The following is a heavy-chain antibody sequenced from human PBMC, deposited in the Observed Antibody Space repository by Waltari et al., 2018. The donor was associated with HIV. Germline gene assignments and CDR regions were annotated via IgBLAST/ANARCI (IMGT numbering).Heavy chain of an antibody. CDR1: GYTFINFD. CDR3: ARNSSGKGNRYFYYGLDV. V-gene: IGHV1-8*02. CDR2: MNPNSSNT. D-gene: IGHD3-22*01. J-gene: IGHJ6*02. Sequence: QVYLVQSGPEVKRPGASVKISCTAYGYTFINFDVHWVRQATGQGPEWLGWMNPNSSNTASPYIFEERVTMTRDVSTATAYMEMSGLTPEDTAIYYCARNSSGKGNRYFYYGLDVWGQGTPVTV.